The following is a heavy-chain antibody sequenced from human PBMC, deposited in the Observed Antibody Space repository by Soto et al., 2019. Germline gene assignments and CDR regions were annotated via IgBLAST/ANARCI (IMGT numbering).Heavy chain of an antibody. CDR3: ARDRVSGSYNSFDF. Sequence: GASVKVSCKASGGTFSSYAISWVRQAPGQGLEWMGGIIPIFGTANYAQKFQGRVTITADKSTSTAYMELSSLRSEDTAVYYCARDRVSGSYNSFDFWGQGTLVTVSS. J-gene: IGHJ4*02. CDR2: IIPIFGTA. D-gene: IGHD1-26*01. CDR1: GGTFSSYA. V-gene: IGHV1-69*06.